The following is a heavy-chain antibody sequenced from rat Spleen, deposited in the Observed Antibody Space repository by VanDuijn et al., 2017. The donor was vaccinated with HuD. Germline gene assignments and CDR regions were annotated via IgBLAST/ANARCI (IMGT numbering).Heavy chain of an antibody. CDR3: ASRIYYYSGVDY. D-gene: IGHD1-1*01. J-gene: IGHJ2*01. Sequence: QVQVKESGPGLVQPSQTLSLTCTVSGFSLTSNGVSWVRQTPGKGLEWIAAISSGGSTYYNSALKSRLSISRDTSKSQVYLKLSSLQTEDTATYYCASRIYYYSGVDYWGQGVMVTVSS. CDR2: ISSGGST. V-gene: IGHV2S12*01. CDR1: GFSLTSNG.